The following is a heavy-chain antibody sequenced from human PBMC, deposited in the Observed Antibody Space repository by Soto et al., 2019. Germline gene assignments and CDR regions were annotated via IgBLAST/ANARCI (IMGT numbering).Heavy chain of an antibody. CDR3: ASLRDYVWGSYPSY. J-gene: IGHJ4*02. Sequence: SETLSLTCTVSGGSISSGDYYWSWIRQPPGKGLEWIGYIYYSGSTYYNPSLKSRVTISVDTSKNQFSLQLSSVTAADTAVYYCASLRDYVWGSYPSYWGQGTLVTVSS. CDR1: GGSISSGDYY. D-gene: IGHD3-16*01. CDR2: IYYSGST. V-gene: IGHV4-30-4*01.